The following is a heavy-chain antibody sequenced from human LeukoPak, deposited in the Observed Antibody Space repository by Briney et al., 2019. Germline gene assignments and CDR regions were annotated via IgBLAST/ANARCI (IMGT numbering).Heavy chain of an antibody. CDR1: GFTFSSYA. Sequence: GRSLRLSCAASGFTFSSYAMHWVRQAPGKGLEWVAVISYDGSNKYYADSVKGRFTISRDNSKNTLYLQMNSLRAEDTAVYYCARDQSVVPAAMMGVYYYYGMDVWGQGTTVTVSS. D-gene: IGHD2-2*01. J-gene: IGHJ6*02. V-gene: IGHV3-30-3*01. CDR2: ISYDGSNK. CDR3: ARDQSVVPAAMMGVYYYYGMDV.